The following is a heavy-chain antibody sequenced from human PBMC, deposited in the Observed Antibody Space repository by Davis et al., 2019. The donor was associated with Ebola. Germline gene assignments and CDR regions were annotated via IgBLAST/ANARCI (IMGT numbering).Heavy chain of an antibody. CDR1: GGSISSGGYS. V-gene: IGHV4-61*08. CDR3: ARLLPLGELSLYYFDY. CDR2: IYYSGST. D-gene: IGHD3-16*02. J-gene: IGHJ4*02. Sequence: SETLSLTCAVSGGSISSGGYSWSWIRQPPGKGLEWIGYIYYSGSTNYNPSLKSRVTISVDTSKNQFSLKLSSVTAADTAVYYCARLLPLGELSLYYFDYWGQGTLVTVSS.